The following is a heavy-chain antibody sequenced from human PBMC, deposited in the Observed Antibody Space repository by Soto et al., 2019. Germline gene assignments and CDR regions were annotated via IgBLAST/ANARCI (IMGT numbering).Heavy chain of an antibody. CDR1: GFTFSNYD. CDR2: ISNDGSSK. J-gene: IGHJ3*02. Sequence: QVQLVESGGGVVQPGRSLRLSCAASGFTFSNYDIHWVHQAPGKGLEWVAVISNDGSSKYYADSVKGRFTISRVNSKNTLYLQMNSLRAEDTAVYYCARRRISSRSTQAFDIWGQGTMVTVSS. V-gene: IGHV3-30*03. CDR3: ARRRISSRSTQAFDI. D-gene: IGHD3-3*01.